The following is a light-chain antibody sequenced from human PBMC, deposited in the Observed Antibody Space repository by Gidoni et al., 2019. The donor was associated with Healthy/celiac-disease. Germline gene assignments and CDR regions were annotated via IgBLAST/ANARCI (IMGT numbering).Light chain of an antibody. CDR1: QSVSSSY. CDR3: QQYGSSPWT. J-gene: IGKJ1*01. V-gene: IGKV3-20*01. Sequence: EIVLTQPPGTLSLSPGERAPLSCRASQSVSSSYLAWYQQKPGQDPRLLIYGASSRATGIPDRFSGSGSGTDFTLTISRLEPEDFAVYYCQQYGSSPWTFGQGTKVEIK. CDR2: GAS.